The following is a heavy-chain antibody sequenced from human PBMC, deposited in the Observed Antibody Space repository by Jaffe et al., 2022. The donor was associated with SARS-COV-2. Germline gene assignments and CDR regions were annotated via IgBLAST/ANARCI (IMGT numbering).Heavy chain of an antibody. J-gene: IGHJ4*02. Sequence: EVQLVESGGGLVQPGRSLRLSCTASGFTFGDYAMSWFRQAPGKGLEWVGFIRSKAYGGTTEYAASVKGRFTISRDDSKSIAYLQMNSLKTEDTAVYYCTRGRITMVRGVTDDYWGQGTLVTVSS. CDR3: TRGRITMVRGVTDDY. D-gene: IGHD3-10*01. CDR1: GFTFGDYA. V-gene: IGHV3-49*03. CDR2: IRSKAYGGTT.